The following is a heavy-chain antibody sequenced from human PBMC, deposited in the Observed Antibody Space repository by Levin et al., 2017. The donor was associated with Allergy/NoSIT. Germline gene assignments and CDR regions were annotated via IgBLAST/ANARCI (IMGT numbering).Heavy chain of an antibody. CDR3: AKVGSGWYFGY. CDR2: ISGSGGST. Sequence: GESLKISCAASGFTFSSYAMSWVRQAPGKGLEWVSAISGSGGSTYYADSVKGRFTISRDNSKNTLYLKMNSLRAEDTAVYYCAKVGSGWYFGYWGQGTLVTVSS. V-gene: IGHV3-23*01. J-gene: IGHJ4*02. CDR1: GFTFSSYA. D-gene: IGHD6-19*01.